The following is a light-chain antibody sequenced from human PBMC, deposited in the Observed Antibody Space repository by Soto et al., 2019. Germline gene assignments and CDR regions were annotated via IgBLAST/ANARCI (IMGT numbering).Light chain of an antibody. CDR3: TSYSRYRVLV. CDR1: SSDIGGYKY. CDR2: EVS. J-gene: IGLJ3*02. Sequence: VLTQPASVSGSLGQSITISCTGTSSDIGGYKYVSWYQQHPGKAPKLIIFEVSNRPSGVSDRFSGSNSGNTASLTISGLQAEDEADYYCTSYSRYRVLVFGGGTKVTV. V-gene: IGLV2-14*01.